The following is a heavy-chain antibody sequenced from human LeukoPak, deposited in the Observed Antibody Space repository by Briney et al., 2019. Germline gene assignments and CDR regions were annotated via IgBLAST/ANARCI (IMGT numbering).Heavy chain of an antibody. J-gene: IGHJ6*02. D-gene: IGHD3-3*01. CDR3: AKDRSGSNYYYYYGMDV. Sequence: PGGSLRLSCAASGFTVSSNYINWVRQAPGKGLEWVSVIYSGGSTYYADSVKGRFTISRDNSKNTLYLQMNSLRAEDTAVYYCAKDRSGSNYYYYYGMDVWGQGTTVTVSS. V-gene: IGHV3-66*01. CDR2: IYSGGST. CDR1: GFTVSSNY.